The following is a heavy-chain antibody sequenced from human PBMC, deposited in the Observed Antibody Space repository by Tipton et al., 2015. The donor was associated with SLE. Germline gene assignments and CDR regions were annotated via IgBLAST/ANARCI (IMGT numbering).Heavy chain of an antibody. Sequence: TLSLTCTVSGGSISSHYWSWIRQPPGKGLEWIGYIYYSGSTNYNPSPKSRVTISVDTSKNQFSLKLSSVTAADTAVYYCARLQEANYYYGMDVWGQGTTVTVSS. V-gene: IGHV4-59*11. CDR1: GGSISSHY. J-gene: IGHJ6*02. CDR2: IYYSGST. CDR3: ARLQEANYYYGMDV. D-gene: IGHD5-24*01.